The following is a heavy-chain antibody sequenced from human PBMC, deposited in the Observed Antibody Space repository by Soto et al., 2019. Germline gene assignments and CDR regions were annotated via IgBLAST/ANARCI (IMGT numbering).Heavy chain of an antibody. V-gene: IGHV1-69*01. Sequence: QVQLVQSGAEVKKPGSSVKVSCTASGGTFTTFGISWVRQAPGQRLEWMGGIIPMFGTSHYAQKFQGRVTITADESTRTVYMELSSLRSEDTAVYYCARFSPPRGYYAYWGQGTLVTVSS. J-gene: IGHJ4*02. D-gene: IGHD3-22*01. CDR2: IIPMFGTS. CDR1: GGTFTTFG. CDR3: ARFSPPRGYYAY.